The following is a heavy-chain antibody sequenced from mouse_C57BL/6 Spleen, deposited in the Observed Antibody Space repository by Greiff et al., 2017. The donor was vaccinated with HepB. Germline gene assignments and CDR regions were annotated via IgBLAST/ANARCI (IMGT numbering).Heavy chain of an antibody. CDR2: ISNGGGST. CDR1: GFTFSDYY. J-gene: IGHJ3*01. V-gene: IGHV5-12*01. CDR3: ARQGYDSWFAY. Sequence: EVQRVESGGGLVQPGGSLKLSCAASGFTFSDYYMYWVRQTPEKRLEWVAYISNGGGSTYYPDTVKGRFTISRDNAKNTLYLQMSRLKSEDTAMYYCARQGYDSWFAYWGQGTLVTVSA. D-gene: IGHD2-2*01.